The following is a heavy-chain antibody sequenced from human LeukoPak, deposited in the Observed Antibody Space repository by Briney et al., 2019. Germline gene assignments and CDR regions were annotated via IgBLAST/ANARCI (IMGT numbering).Heavy chain of an antibody. J-gene: IGHJ4*02. CDR2: VSYDGNRE. Sequence: GGSLRLSCEASGFTFDNYAMHWVRQAPGKRLEWVAVVSYDGNREYYPDSVKGRFTISRDNSKNTLYLQMSGLKTEDTAVYYCAREGSIVARTDYWGQGALVIVSS. D-gene: IGHD2-15*01. CDR1: GFTFDNYA. V-gene: IGHV3-30-3*01. CDR3: AREGSIVARTDY.